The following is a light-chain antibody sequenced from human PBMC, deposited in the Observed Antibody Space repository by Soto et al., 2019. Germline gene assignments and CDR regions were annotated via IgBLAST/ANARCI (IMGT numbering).Light chain of an antibody. J-gene: IGKJ1*01. V-gene: IGKV1-27*01. CDR2: AAS. CDR1: QVISNY. CDR3: QKYNSAPWT. Sequence: DIQMTQSPSSLSASVGGRVTITCRASQVISNYLAWYQQKPGKVPKLLIYAASTLQSGVPFRFSGSGSGTEFTLTISRLQPDDVASYYCQKYNSAPWTFGQSTKVEIK.